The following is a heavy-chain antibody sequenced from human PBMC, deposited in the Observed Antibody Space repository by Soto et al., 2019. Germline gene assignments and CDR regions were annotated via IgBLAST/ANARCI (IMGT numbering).Heavy chain of an antibody. J-gene: IGHJ6*02. CDR3: ARDISPAYCGGDCYPTLGYYYYGMDV. V-gene: IGHV1-69*13. D-gene: IGHD2-21*02. CDR2: IIPIFGTA. Sequence: ASVKVSCKASGGTFSSYAISWVRQAPGQGLEWMGGIIPIFGTANYAQKFQGRVTITADESTSTAYMELSSLRFEEPAVYYCARDISPAYCGGDCYPTLGYYYYGMDVWGQGTTVTVSS. CDR1: GGTFSSYA.